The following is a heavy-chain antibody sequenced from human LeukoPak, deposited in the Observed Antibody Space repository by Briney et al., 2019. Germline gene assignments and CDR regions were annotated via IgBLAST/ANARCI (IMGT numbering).Heavy chain of an antibody. CDR1: GGSVSSYY. D-gene: IGHD5-24*01. CDR3: ARGAMATTPFFDY. V-gene: IGHV4-59*02. CDR2: IYYSGST. Sequence: ASETLSLTCTVSGGSVSSYYWSWIRQPPGKGLEWIGYIYYSGSTNYNPSLRSRVTISVDTSKNQFSLKLNSITTADTAVYYCARGAMATTPFFDYWGQGTLVTVSS. J-gene: IGHJ4*02.